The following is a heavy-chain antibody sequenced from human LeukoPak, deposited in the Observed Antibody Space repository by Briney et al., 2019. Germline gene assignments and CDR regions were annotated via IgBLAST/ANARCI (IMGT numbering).Heavy chain of an antibody. Sequence: GASVKVSCEASGYTFTGYYMHWVRQAPGQGLEWMGWINPNSGGTNYAQKFQGRVTMTRDTSISTAYMELSRPRSDDTAVYYCATIAARYIDYWGQGTLVTVSS. CDR1: GYTFTGYY. CDR3: ATIAARYIDY. CDR2: INPNSGGT. D-gene: IGHD6-6*01. V-gene: IGHV1-2*02. J-gene: IGHJ4*02.